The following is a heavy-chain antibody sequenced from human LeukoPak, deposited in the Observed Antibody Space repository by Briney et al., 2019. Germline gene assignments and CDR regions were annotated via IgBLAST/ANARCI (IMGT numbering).Heavy chain of an antibody. CDR2: IYYSGST. Sequence: SETLSLTCAVSGGSISSYYWSWIRQPPGKGLEWIGYIYYSGSTNYNPSLKSRVTISVDTSKNQFSLKLSSVTAADTAVYYCARGFRGYYYYMDVWGKGTTVTISS. J-gene: IGHJ6*03. V-gene: IGHV4-59*01. CDR3: ARGFRGYYYYMDV. D-gene: IGHD3-10*01. CDR1: GGSISSYY.